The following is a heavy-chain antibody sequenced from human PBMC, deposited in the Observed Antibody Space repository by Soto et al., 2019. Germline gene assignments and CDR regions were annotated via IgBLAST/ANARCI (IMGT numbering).Heavy chain of an antibody. D-gene: IGHD5-18*01. CDR1: GYTFTSYG. J-gene: IGHJ6*02. Sequence: ASVKVSCKASGYTFTSYGISWVRQAPGQRLEWMGWISAGNGNTNYSQKFQGRVTITRDTSASTAYMELSSLRSEDTAVYYCAREGGYSYGYVSYYGMDVWGQGTTVTVSS. V-gene: IGHV1-18*01. CDR3: AREGGYSYGYVSYYGMDV. CDR2: ISAGNGNT.